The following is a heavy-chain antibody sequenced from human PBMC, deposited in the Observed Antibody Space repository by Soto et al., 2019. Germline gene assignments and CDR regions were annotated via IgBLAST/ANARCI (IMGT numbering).Heavy chain of an antibody. CDR2: IYPRDSYT. CDR3: ARLYCSSSTCDSWFDP. CDR1: GYTFTTFW. Sequence: GESLKISCTGFGYTFTTFWISWVRQMPGRGLEWMGRIYPRDSYTNYSPSFQGHVTISVDKSISTAYLQWGSLKASDTAMYYCARLYCSSSTCDSWFDPWGQGTLVTVSS. J-gene: IGHJ5*02. D-gene: IGHD2-2*01. V-gene: IGHV5-10-1*01.